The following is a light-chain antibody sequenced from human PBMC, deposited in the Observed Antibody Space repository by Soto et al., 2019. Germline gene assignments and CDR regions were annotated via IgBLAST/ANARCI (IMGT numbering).Light chain of an antibody. V-gene: IGKV3-20*01. Sequence: ETVLTQSPGTLSLSPGETATLSCRASQSVISDYLAWYQQKPGQAPRLLIYGASSRATGIPDRFSGSGSGTDFTLTISRLEPEDFAVYYCQQYGSSPPYTFGQGTKLEIK. CDR3: QQYGSSPPYT. CDR2: GAS. J-gene: IGKJ2*01. CDR1: QSVISDY.